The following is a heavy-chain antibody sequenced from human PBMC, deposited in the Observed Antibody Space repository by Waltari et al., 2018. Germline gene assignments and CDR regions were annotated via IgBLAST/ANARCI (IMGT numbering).Heavy chain of an antibody. J-gene: IGHJ3*02. D-gene: IGHD2-2*01. Sequence: QVQLQESGPGLVKPSETLSLTCTVSGGYISSYYWSWIRQPPGKGLEWIGYIYYSGSTNYNPSLKSRVTISVETSKNQFSRKLSSVTAADTAVYYCARGRVPAAYDAFDIWGQGTMVTVSS. V-gene: IGHV4-59*01. CDR3: ARGRVPAAYDAFDI. CDR2: IYYSGST. CDR1: GGYISSYY.